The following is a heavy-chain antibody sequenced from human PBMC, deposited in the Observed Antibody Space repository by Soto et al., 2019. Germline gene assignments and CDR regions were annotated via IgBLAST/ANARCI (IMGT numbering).Heavy chain of an antibody. V-gene: IGHV3-23*04. J-gene: IGHJ4*02. CDR3: AKGRTYFDF. CDR2: ISDGDGDT. Sequence: VQMVESGGGVVHPGGSLRLSCAVSEFTFADYAVHWVRQSAGKGLEWVSDISDGDGDTHYADSVRGRFVISRDNSKNTLFLEMNSLRAEDAAVYYCAKGRTYFDFWGQGSLVTVSS. CDR1: EFTFADYA.